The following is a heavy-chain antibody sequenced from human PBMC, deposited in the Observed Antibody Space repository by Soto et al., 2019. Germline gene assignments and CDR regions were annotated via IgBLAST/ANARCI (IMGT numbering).Heavy chain of an antibody. V-gene: IGHV1-69*02. J-gene: IGHJ6*03. Sequence: GASVKVSCKASGGTFSSYTISWVRQAPGQGLEWMGRIIPILGIANYAQKFQGRVTITADKSTSTAYMELSSLRSEDTAVYYCARGYCSSTSCYRYYMDVWGKGTTVTVSS. CDR2: IIPILGIA. D-gene: IGHD2-2*01. CDR3: ARGYCSSTSCYRYYMDV. CDR1: GGTFSSYT.